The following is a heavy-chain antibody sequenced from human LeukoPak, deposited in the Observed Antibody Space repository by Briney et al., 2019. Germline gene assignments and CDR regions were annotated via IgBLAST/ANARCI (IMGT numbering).Heavy chain of an antibody. CDR1: GFTFSSYG. D-gene: IGHD6-19*01. CDR3: ARGIAVAGAASDYFDY. CDR2: IWYDGSNK. Sequence: PGGSLRLSCAASGFTFSSYGMHWVRQAPGKGLEWVAVIWYDGSNKYYADSVKGRFTISRDNSKNTLYLQMNSLRAEDTAVYYCARGIAVAGAASDYFDYWGQGTLVTVSS. J-gene: IGHJ4*02. V-gene: IGHV3-33*01.